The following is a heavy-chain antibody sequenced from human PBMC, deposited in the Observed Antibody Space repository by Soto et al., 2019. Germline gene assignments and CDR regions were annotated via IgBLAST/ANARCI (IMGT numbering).Heavy chain of an antibody. CDR3: ARRYCSGGSCYIDY. Sequence: ASVKASCKASGYTFTSYGISWVRQAPGQGLEWMGWISAYNGNTKYALKLQGRVTMTTDTSTSTAYMELRSLRSDDTAVYYCARRYCSGGSCYIDYWGQGTLVTVSS. J-gene: IGHJ4*02. CDR2: ISAYNGNT. CDR1: GYTFTSYG. V-gene: IGHV1-18*01. D-gene: IGHD2-15*01.